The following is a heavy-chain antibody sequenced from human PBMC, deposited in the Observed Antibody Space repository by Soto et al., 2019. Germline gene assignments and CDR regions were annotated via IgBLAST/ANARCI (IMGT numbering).Heavy chain of an antibody. V-gene: IGHV1-3*05. Sequence: QVQLVQSGAEEKKPGASVKVSCKASGYTFTSYAMHWVRQAPGQRLEWMGWINADSGNTKYSQKFQGRVTITRDTSASTAYMELSSLRSEDTAVYYCARGGEPIDYWGQGTLVTVSS. CDR1: GYTFTSYA. J-gene: IGHJ4*02. CDR2: INADSGNT. CDR3: ARGGEPIDY. D-gene: IGHD2-21*01.